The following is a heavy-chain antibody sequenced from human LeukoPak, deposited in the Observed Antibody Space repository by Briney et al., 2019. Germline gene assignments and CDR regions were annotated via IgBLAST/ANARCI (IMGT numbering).Heavy chain of an antibody. CDR3: AREGNYGDYSVGPPGKY. J-gene: IGHJ4*02. CDR2: ISGNSSYI. CDR1: GFTFSSYS. V-gene: IGHV3-21*01. Sequence: SGGSLRLSCAASGFTFSSYSMNWVRQAPGKGLEWVSCISGNSSYIYYADSVKGRFTISRDNAKNSLYLQMNSLRAEDTAVYYCAREGNYGDYSVGPPGKYWGQGTLVTVSS. D-gene: IGHD4-17*01.